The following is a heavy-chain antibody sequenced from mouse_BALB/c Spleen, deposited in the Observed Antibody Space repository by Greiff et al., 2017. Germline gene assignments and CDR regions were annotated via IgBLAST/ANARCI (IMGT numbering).Heavy chain of an antibody. V-gene: IGHV1-4*02. CDR1: GYTFTSYT. CDR2: INPSSGYT. D-gene: IGHD2-3*01. J-gene: IGHJ2*01. CDR3: ARFWDGYYLYYFDY. Sequence: QVQLQQSAAELARPGASVKMSCTASGYTFTSYTMHWVNQRPGQGLEWIGYINPSSGYTEYNQKFKDKTTLTADKSSSTAYMQLSSLTSEDSAVYYCARFWDGYYLYYFDYWGQGTTLTVSS.